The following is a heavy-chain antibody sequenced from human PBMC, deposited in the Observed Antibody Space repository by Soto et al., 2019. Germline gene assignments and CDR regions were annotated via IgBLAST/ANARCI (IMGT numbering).Heavy chain of an antibody. CDR1: GGSISSSSYY. Sequence: SETLSLTCTVSGGSISSSSYYWGWIRQPPGKGLEWIGSIYYSGSTYYNPSLKSRVTISVDTSKNQFSLKLSSVTAADTAVYYCATSYLGYCSGGSCYSHYFDYWGQGTLVTVSS. CDR3: ATSYLGYCSGGSCYSHYFDY. CDR2: IYYSGST. J-gene: IGHJ4*02. V-gene: IGHV4-39*01. D-gene: IGHD2-15*01.